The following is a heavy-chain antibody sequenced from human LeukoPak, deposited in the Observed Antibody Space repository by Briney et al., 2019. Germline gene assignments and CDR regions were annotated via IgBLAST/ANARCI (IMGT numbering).Heavy chain of an antibody. CDR3: ARHRAYYCSGGSCYLPDY. D-gene: IGHD2-15*01. Sequence: PGGSLRLSCAASGFTFSSYWMSWVRQAPGKGLEWVANIKQDGSEKYYVDSVKGRFTISRDNAKNSLYLQMNSLRAEDTAVYYCARHRAYYCSGGSCYLPDYWGQGTLVTVSS. V-gene: IGHV3-7*01. CDR2: IKQDGSEK. J-gene: IGHJ4*02. CDR1: GFTFSSYW.